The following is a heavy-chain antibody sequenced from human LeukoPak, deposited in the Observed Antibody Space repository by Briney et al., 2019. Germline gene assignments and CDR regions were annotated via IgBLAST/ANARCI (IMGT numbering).Heavy chain of an antibody. J-gene: IGHJ4*02. CDR1: GYSFPNYW. Sequence: GASLQISCQGSGYSFPNYWIGWVRQMPGKGLEWVGLINPGDSDTRYSPSCQGQVTISADKSIRTAYLQWSSLKASDTAMYYCARTTYANSPYHFDFWGQGTLVTVSS. V-gene: IGHV5-51*01. D-gene: IGHD2-2*01. CDR2: INPGDSDT. CDR3: ARTTYANSPYHFDF.